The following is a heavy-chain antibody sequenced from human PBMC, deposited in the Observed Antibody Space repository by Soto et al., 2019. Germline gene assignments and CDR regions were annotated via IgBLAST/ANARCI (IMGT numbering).Heavy chain of an antibody. J-gene: IGHJ5*01. CDR3: AKSVYFNDTRRTVIYS. D-gene: IGHD3-22*01. CDR1: GYTFTSYY. CDR2: INPSGGST. V-gene: IGHV1-46*03. Sequence: ASVKVSCKASGYTFTSYYMHWVRQAPGQGLEWMGIINPSGGSTSYAQKFQGRVTMTRDTSTSTVYMELSSLRSEDTAVYYCAKSVYFNDTRRTVIYSCGQRAVVTVSS.